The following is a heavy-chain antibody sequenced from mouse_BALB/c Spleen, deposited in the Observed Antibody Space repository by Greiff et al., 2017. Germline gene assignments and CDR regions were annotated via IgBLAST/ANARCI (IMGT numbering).Heavy chain of an antibody. CDR3: ASAYGNHLAY. D-gene: IGHD2-1*01. Sequence: EVQLQQSGAELVRPGALVKLSCKASGFNIKDYYMHWVKQRPEQGLEWIGWIDPENGNTIYDPKFQGKASIAADTSSNTAYLQRSSLTSEDPAVYDCASAYGNHLAYWGQGTLVTVSA. CDR2: IDPENGNT. J-gene: IGHJ3*01. V-gene: IGHV14-1*02. CDR1: GFNIKDYY.